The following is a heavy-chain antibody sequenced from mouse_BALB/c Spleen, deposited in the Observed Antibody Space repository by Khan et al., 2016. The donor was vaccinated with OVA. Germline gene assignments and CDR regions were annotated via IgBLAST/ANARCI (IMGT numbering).Heavy chain of an antibody. D-gene: IGHD2-2*01. CDR3: ARHGYVAWFAY. Sequence: EVQLQESGPELMKPGASVKMSCKASGYSFTSYYIHWVKQSHGKSLEWIGYIDPFNGGTSYNPKFKGKATLTVDKSSSTAYMHLSSLTSDDSAVYYCARHGYVAWFAYWGQGTLVTVSA. CDR2: IDPFNGGT. V-gene: IGHV1S135*01. CDR1: GYSFTSYY. J-gene: IGHJ3*01.